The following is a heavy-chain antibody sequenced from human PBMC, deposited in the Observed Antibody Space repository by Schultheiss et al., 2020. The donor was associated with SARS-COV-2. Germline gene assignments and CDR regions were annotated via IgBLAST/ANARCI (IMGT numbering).Heavy chain of an antibody. V-gene: IGHV4-61*02. J-gene: IGHJ5*02. CDR2: IYTSGST. D-gene: IGHD5-18*01. CDR3: ARGLYPYSYGFP. CDR1: GGSISSGGYY. Sequence: SETLSLTCTVSGGSISSGGYYWSWIRQPAGKGLEWIGRIYTSGSTYYNPSLKSRVTISVDTSKNQFSLKLSSVTAADTAVYYCARGLYPYSYGFPWGQGTLVTVSS.